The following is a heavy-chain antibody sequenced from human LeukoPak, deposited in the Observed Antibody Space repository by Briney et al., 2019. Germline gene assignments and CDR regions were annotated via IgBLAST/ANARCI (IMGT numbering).Heavy chain of an antibody. J-gene: IGHJ4*02. D-gene: IGHD3-22*01. CDR2: IYYSGST. CDR1: GGSISSYY. CDR3: ARVGYYDSSGYLDY. V-gene: IGHV4-59*01. Sequence: SETLSLTCTVSGGSISSYYWSWIRQPPGKGLEWIGYIYYSGSTNYNPSLKSRVTISVDTSKNQFSLKLSSVTAADTALYYCARVGYYDSSGYLDYWGQGTLVTVSS.